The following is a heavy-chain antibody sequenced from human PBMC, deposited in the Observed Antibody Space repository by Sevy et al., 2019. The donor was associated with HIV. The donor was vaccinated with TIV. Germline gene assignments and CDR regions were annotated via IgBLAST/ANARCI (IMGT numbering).Heavy chain of an antibody. J-gene: IGHJ6*02. V-gene: IGHV4-59*01. CDR2: IYYSGST. D-gene: IGHD6-13*01. CDR3: ARVPLEIAAAESSKPYYYYYGMDV. CDR1: GGSISSYY. Sequence: SDTLSLTCTVSGGSISSYYWSWIRQPPGKGLEWIGYIYYSGSTNYNPSLKSRVTISVDTSKNQFSMKLSSVTAADTAVYYCARVPLEIAAAESSKPYYYYYGMDVWGQGTTVTVSS.